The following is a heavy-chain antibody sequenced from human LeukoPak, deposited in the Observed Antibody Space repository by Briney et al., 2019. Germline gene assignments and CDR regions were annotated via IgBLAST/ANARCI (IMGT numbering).Heavy chain of an antibody. CDR1: GYTFTGYY. V-gene: IGHV1-2*02. D-gene: IGHD3-22*01. Sequence: GASVKVSCKASGYTFTGYYIHSVRQAPGQGLEWMGWINPNSGGTNYAQKFQGRVTMTRDTSISTAYMELSRLRSDDTAVYYCARQYSSGYSYYFDYWGQGTLVTVSS. CDR3: ARQYSSGYSYYFDY. J-gene: IGHJ4*02. CDR2: INPNSGGT.